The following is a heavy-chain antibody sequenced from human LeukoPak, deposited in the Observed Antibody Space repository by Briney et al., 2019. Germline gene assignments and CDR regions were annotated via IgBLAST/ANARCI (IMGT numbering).Heavy chain of an antibody. CDR1: VDTFTGHY. Sequence: ASVNVSCKASVDTFTGHYIHWVRQAPGQGLEWMGIINPSGGSTSYAQKFQGRVTMTRDMSTSTVYMELSSLRSEDTDVYYCARALTSGRRGLDYWGQGTLVTVSS. J-gene: IGHJ4*02. CDR3: ARALTSGRRGLDY. D-gene: IGHD3-10*01. CDR2: INPSGGST. V-gene: IGHV1-46*01.